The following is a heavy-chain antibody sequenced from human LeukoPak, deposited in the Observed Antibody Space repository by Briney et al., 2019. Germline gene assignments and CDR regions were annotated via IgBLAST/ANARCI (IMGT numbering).Heavy chain of an antibody. CDR2: ISSSSSYI. CDR1: GFTFSSYS. CDR3: ARDYELATIYFDY. D-gene: IGHD5-12*01. V-gene: IGHV3-21*01. J-gene: IGHJ4*02. Sequence: PGGSLRLSCAASGFTFSSYSMSWVRQAPGKGLEWVSSISSSSSYIYYADSVRGRFTISRDNAKNSLYLQMNSLRAEDAAVYYCARDYELATIYFDYWGQGTLVTVSS.